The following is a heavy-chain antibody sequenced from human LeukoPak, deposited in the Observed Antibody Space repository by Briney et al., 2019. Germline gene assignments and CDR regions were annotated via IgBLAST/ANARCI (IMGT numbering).Heavy chain of an antibody. CDR1: GFTFSSYS. J-gene: IGHJ3*02. Sequence: KPGGSLRLSCAASGFTFSSYSMNWVRQAPGKGLEWVSSISSSSSYIYYADSVKGRFTISRDNAKNSLYLQMNSLRAEDTAVYYCARVVAVAGRPFDIWGQGTMVTVSS. CDR2: ISSSSSYI. CDR3: ARVVAVAGRPFDI. D-gene: IGHD6-19*01. V-gene: IGHV3-21*01.